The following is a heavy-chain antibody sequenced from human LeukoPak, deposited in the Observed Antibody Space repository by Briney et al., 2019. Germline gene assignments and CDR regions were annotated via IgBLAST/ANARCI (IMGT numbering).Heavy chain of an antibody. CDR3: ARGWGFGSTEERSTSFDY. D-gene: IGHD3-10*01. CDR1: GFTFSSYA. CDR2: ISYDGSNK. Sequence: GGSLRLSCAASGFTFSSYAMHWVRQAPGKGLEWVAVISYDGSNKYYADSVKGRFTISRDNSKNTLYLQMNSLRAEDTAVYYCARGWGFGSTEERSTSFDYWGQGTLVTVSS. J-gene: IGHJ4*02. V-gene: IGHV3-30*04.